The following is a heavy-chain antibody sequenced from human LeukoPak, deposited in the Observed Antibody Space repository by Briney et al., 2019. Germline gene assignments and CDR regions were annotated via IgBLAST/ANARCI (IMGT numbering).Heavy chain of an antibody. J-gene: IGHJ4*02. Sequence: GESLKISSKGSGYSFTSYWIGWVRQMPGKGLEGMGIIYPGDSDTRYSPSFQGQVTISADKSISTAYLQWSSLKASDTAMYYCVAVLRFLEWLSVDYWGQGTLVTVSS. CDR2: IYPGDSDT. CDR3: VAVLRFLEWLSVDY. D-gene: IGHD3-3*01. V-gene: IGHV5-51*01. CDR1: GYSFTSYW.